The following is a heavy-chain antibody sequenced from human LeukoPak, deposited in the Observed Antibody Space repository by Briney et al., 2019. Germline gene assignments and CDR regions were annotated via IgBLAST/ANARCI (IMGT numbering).Heavy chain of an antibody. V-gene: IGHV4-39*01. Sequence: PSETLSLTCTVSGGSISSSSYYWGWIRQPPGKGLEWIGSIYYSGSTYYNPSLKSRVTISVDTSKNQFSLKLSSVTAADTAVYYCARSSLAARPYYWGQGTLVTVSS. CDR2: IYYSGST. J-gene: IGHJ4*02. CDR3: ARSSLAARPYY. D-gene: IGHD6-6*01. CDR1: GGSISSSSYY.